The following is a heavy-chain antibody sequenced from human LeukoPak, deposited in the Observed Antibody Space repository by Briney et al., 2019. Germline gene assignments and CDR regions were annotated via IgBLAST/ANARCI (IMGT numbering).Heavy chain of an antibody. J-gene: IGHJ3*02. D-gene: IGHD3-16*01. CDR3: ARAGSALTDEPFDI. CDR1: GYILTNYG. Sequence: ASVKVSCKASGYILTNYGIAWVRQAPGQGLEWMGYISAYNRNTDFTQSLQGRVTMTTDTSTSTAYMELRSLTSDDTAVYFCARAGSALTDEPFDIWGQGTMVTVSS. CDR2: ISAYNRNT. V-gene: IGHV1-18*01.